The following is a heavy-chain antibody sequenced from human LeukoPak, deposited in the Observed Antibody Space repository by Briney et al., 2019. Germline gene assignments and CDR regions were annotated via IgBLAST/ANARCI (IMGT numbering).Heavy chain of an antibody. J-gene: IGHJ4*02. CDR2: MWYDGSNK. V-gene: IGHV3-33*01. D-gene: IGHD4-11*01. CDR1: GFTFNSYG. CDR3: ARGLPPVMKYYFDY. Sequence: PGGSLRLSCAASGFTFNSYGMHWVRQAPGKGLEWVAVMWYDGSNKYYADSVKGRFTISRDDSKNTLYLQRNSLRAEDTAMYYCARGLPPVMKYYFDYWGQGTLVTVSS.